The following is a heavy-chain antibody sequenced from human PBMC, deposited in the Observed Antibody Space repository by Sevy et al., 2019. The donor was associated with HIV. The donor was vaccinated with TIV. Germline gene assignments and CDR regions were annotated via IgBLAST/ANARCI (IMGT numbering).Heavy chain of an antibody. CDR2: IYYSGST. D-gene: IGHD5-12*01. J-gene: IGHJ5*02. CDR3: ARAPPVRSGDDSLNWFDP. V-gene: IGHV4-59*01. CDR1: GGPFSGYH. Sequence: SETLSLICTVSGGPFSGYHWAWIRQTPGKGLEYIGYIYYSGSTNYNPSLKSRVTISVDTSKNQFSLRLGSVTAADTAVYYCARAPPVRSGDDSLNWFDPWGQGTLVTVSS.